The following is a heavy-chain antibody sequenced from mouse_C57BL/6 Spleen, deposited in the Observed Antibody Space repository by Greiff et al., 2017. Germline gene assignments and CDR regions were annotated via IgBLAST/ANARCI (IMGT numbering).Heavy chain of an antibody. CDR1: GFTFSDYG. Sequence: EVKLVESGGGLVKPGGSLKLSCAASGFTFSDYGMHWVRQAPERGLEWVAYISSGSSTIYYADTVKGRFTISRDKAKNTLFLQMTSLRSEDTAMYYCAKGKTGTGFAYWGQGTLVTVSA. D-gene: IGHD4-1*01. V-gene: IGHV5-17*01. J-gene: IGHJ3*01. CDR2: ISSGSSTI. CDR3: AKGKTGTGFAY.